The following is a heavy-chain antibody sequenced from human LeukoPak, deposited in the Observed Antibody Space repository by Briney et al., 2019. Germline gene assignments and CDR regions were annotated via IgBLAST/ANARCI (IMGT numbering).Heavy chain of an antibody. V-gene: IGHV1-3*03. CDR3: ARLNSGYDLFFDY. Sequence: ASVKVSCKASGYTFTSYAMHWVRQAPGQRLEWMGWINAGNGNTKYSQEFQGRVTITRDTSASTAYMELSSLRSEDMAVYYCARLNSGYDLFFDYWGQGTLVTVSS. CDR1: GYTFTSYA. J-gene: IGHJ4*02. D-gene: IGHD5-12*01. CDR2: INAGNGNT.